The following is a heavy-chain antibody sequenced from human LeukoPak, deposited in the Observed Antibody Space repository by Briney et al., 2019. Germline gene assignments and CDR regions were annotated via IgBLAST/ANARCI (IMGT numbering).Heavy chain of an antibody. V-gene: IGHV3-23*01. J-gene: IGHJ4*02. CDR1: GLNVSSNY. Sequence: GGSLRLSCAASGLNVSSNYMTWVRQAPGKGLEWVSAISGSGGSTYYADSVKGRFTISRDISKNTLYLQMNSLRAEDTAVYYCAKAWERYSPDYWGQGTLVTASS. CDR2: ISGSGGST. D-gene: IGHD3-9*01. CDR3: AKAWERYSPDY.